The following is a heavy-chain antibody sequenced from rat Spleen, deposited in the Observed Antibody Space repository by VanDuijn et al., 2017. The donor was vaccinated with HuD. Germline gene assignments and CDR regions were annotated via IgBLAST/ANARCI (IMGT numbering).Heavy chain of an antibody. D-gene: IGHD1-9*01. CDR1: GFTFSDYY. J-gene: IGHJ2*01. Sequence: EVQLVESDGDLVQPGRSLKLSCAASGFTFSDYYMAWVRQAPTKGLEWVATISYDGSSTYYRDSVKGRFTISTDNAKSTLSLQMDSLRSEDTATYYCARRHYGYTDYFDYWGQGVMVTVSS. CDR2: ISYDGSST. CDR3: ARRHYGYTDYFDY. V-gene: IGHV5-29*01.